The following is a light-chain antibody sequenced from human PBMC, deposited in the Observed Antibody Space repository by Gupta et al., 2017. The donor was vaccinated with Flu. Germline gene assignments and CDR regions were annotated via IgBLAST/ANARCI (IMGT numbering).Light chain of an antibody. Sequence: IVMTQSPDSLAVSLGERASINCKSSQSVLYSSNNNNYLAWYQQKPGQPPQLLIYWASTRESGVPDRFSGSGSGTDFTLTTNSLQAEDVAVYYCQQYYSTPWTFGQGTKVEIK. J-gene: IGKJ1*01. CDR2: WAS. CDR1: QSVLYSSNNNNY. V-gene: IGKV4-1*01. CDR3: QQYYSTPWT.